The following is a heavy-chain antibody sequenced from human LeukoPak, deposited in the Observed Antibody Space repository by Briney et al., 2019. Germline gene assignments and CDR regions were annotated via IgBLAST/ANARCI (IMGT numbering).Heavy chain of an antibody. Sequence: PGGSLRLSCAASGFTFSRYWMNWVRQAPGKGLEWVANIKQDGSEKYYVDSVKGRFTISRDNAKHSLYLQMNSLGAEDTAVYYCARDQGIAAAGTGFFNGMDVWGQGTTVTVSS. CDR2: IKQDGSEK. J-gene: IGHJ6*02. D-gene: IGHD6-13*01. CDR3: ARDQGIAAAGTGFFNGMDV. CDR1: GFTFSRYW. V-gene: IGHV3-7*01.